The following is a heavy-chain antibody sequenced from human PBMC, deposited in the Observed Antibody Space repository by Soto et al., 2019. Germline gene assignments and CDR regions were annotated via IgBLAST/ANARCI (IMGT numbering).Heavy chain of an antibody. D-gene: IGHD3-22*01. J-gene: IGHJ1*01. CDR3: ATELANYYDNTPKKTQKLGGPKTFWEQH. CDR1: GGSISSGGYY. Sequence: SETLSLTCTVSGGSISSGGYYWSWIRQHPGKGLEWIGYIYYSGSTYYNPSLKSRVTISVDTSKNQFSLKLSSVTAADTAVYYCATELANYYDNTPKKTQKLGGPKTFWEQHWGQGTLVTVSS. V-gene: IGHV4-31*03. CDR2: IYYSGST.